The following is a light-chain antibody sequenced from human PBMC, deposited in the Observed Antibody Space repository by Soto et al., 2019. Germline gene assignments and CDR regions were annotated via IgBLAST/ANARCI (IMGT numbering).Light chain of an antibody. CDR1: QSVRNY. J-gene: IGKJ1*01. CDR3: QQTYSSSWA. V-gene: IGKV1-39*01. Sequence: DIQMTQSPSALSASVGDSVTITCRASQSVRNYLNWSQHKPGKAPKLLIYGASRLQTGVPSRFSGSGSGTDFTLTVSSLQPEDFATYYCQQTYSSSWAFGQGTKVEIK. CDR2: GAS.